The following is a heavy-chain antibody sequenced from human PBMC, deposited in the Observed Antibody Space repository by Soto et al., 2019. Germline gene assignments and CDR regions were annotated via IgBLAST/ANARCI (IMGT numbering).Heavy chain of an antibody. D-gene: IGHD2-2*01. CDR2: ISAYNGHA. CDR1: GYTLTNYG. Sequence: QVQLVQSGGEVKNPGASVKVSCKAFGYTLTNYGISWVRQAPGQGLEWMGWISAYNGHANYAQKSQGRARLTTDRTTNTAYMELRSLGSDDTAEYYCAREGYCSSSMCYGGYYYMDVWGKGTTVTVS. J-gene: IGHJ6*03. CDR3: AREGYCSSSMCYGGYYYMDV. V-gene: IGHV1-18*01.